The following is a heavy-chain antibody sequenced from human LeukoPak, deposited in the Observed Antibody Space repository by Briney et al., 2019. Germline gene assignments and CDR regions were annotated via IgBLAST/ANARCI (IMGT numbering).Heavy chain of an antibody. V-gene: IGHV4-39*01. CDR1: GGSISSSSYY. CDR2: IYYSGNI. CDR3: QSRYLEWLLDY. D-gene: IGHD3-3*01. Sequence: SETLSLTCTVSGGSISSSSYYWGWIRQPPGKGLEWIGSIYYSGNIYYNPSLKSRVTIFVDTSKNQFSLKLSSVTAADTAVYYCQSRYLEWLLDYWGQGTLVTVSS. J-gene: IGHJ4*02.